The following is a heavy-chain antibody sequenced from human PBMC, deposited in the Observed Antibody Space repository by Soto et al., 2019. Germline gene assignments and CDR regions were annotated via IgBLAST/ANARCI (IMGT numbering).Heavy chain of an antibody. D-gene: IGHD2-8*02. CDR1: GFTFSAYD. Sequence: PGGSLRLSCAAPGFTFSAYDMHWVRQPTGKGLEWVSAIGTLHDTYYPDSVKGRFTISRENAKNSLYLQMNSLTTGDTAVYYCARQASYWHGGGGWFDPWGQGTLVTVSS. CDR2: IGTLHDT. CDR3: ARQASYWHGGGGWFDP. V-gene: IGHV3-13*01. J-gene: IGHJ5*02.